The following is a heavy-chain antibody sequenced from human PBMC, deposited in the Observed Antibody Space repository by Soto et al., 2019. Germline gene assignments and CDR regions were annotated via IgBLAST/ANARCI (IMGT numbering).Heavy chain of an antibody. CDR1: GFSFYTWG. Sequence: EVHLVESGGGLVQPGGSLRLSCVASGFSFYTWGMDWVRQAPGKGLEWVANIKEDGSEKYYVDSVKGRFTIVRDNARNTLNLQMNSLRVEDTAVYYCSRSLEVWGPGTTVIVS. V-gene: IGHV3-7*04. J-gene: IGHJ6*02. CDR3: SRSLEV. CDR2: IKEDGSEK.